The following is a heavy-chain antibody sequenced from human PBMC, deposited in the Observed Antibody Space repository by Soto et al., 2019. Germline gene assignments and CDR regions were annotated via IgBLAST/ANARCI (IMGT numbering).Heavy chain of an antibody. D-gene: IGHD2-2*01. J-gene: IGHJ6*01. CDR1: GFTFSSYG. V-gene: IGHV3-30*18. CDR3: AKDVRYCSSTSCYGYYYYYYGMDV. Sequence: QVQLVESGGGVVQPGRSLRLSCAASGFTFSSYGMHWVRQAPGKGLEWVAVISYDGSNKYYADSVKGRFTISRDNSKNTLYLQMNSLRAEDTAVYYCAKDVRYCSSTSCYGYYYYYYGMDVW. CDR2: ISYDGSNK.